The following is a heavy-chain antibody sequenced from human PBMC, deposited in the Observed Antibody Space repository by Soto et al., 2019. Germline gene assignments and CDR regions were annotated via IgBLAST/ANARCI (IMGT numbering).Heavy chain of an antibody. J-gene: IGHJ3*02. V-gene: IGHV1-2*04. D-gene: IGHD3-9*01. CDR1: GYTFTVYY. CDR2: INPNSGGT. Sequence: ASVKVSCKASGYTFTVYYMHWVRQAPGQGLEWMGWINPNSGGTNYAQKFQGWVTMTRDTSISTAYMELSRLRSDDTAVYYCAREKRNVLRYFDWPVGAFDIWGQGTMVTVSS. CDR3: AREKRNVLRYFDWPVGAFDI.